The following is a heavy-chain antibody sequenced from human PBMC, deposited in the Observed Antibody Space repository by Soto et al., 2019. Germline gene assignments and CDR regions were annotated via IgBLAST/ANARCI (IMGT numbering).Heavy chain of an antibody. Sequence: GGSLRLSCAASGFDFDDYAMHWVRQRPGKGLEWVSGVTWNSSSKAYADTVKGRFIISRDNAKNSLYLEMNSLRPEETALYYCKKDKSLGEWSFYLFEFWGQGTPVTVSS. V-gene: IGHV3-9*01. CDR1: GFDFDDYA. J-gene: IGHJ4*02. D-gene: IGHD2-8*01. CDR2: VTWNSSSK. CDR3: KKDKSLGEWSFYLFEF.